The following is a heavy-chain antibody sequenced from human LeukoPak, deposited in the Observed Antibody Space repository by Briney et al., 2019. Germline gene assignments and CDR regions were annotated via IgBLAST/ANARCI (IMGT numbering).Heavy chain of an antibody. CDR2: FDPEDGET. Sequence: ASVTVSCKVSGYTLTELSMHWVRQAPGKGLEWMGGFDPEDGETIYAQKFQGRVTMTEDTSTDTAYMELSSLRSEDTAVYYCATQTTVTTFPDIYYYYMDVWGKGTTVTVSS. D-gene: IGHD4-11*01. CDR3: ATQTTVTTFPDIYYYYMDV. J-gene: IGHJ6*03. V-gene: IGHV1-24*01. CDR1: GYTLTELS.